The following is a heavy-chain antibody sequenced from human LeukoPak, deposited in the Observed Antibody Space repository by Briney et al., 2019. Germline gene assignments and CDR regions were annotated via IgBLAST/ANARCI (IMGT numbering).Heavy chain of an antibody. J-gene: IGHJ4*02. CDR2: IIPIFGTA. Sequence: SVKVSCKASGGTFCSYAISWVRQAPGQGLEWMGGIIPIFGTANYAQKFQGRVTITADESTSTAYMELSSLRSEDTAVYYCARESASYSPFDYWGQGTLVTVSS. CDR3: ARESASYSPFDY. D-gene: IGHD3-10*01. CDR1: GGTFCSYA. V-gene: IGHV1-69*01.